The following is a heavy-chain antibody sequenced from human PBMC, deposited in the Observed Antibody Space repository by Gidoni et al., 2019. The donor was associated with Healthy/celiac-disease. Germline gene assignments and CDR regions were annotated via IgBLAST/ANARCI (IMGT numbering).Heavy chain of an antibody. V-gene: IGHV1-69*02. CDR3: ARGASAGYGMDV. Sequence: QVQLVQSGAEVKKPGSSVKVSCKASGGTFSSYTISWVRQAPGQGLEWMGRIIPILGIANYAQKFQGRVTITADKSTSTAYMELSSLRSEDTAVYYCARGASAGYGMDVWGQGTTVTVSS. CDR2: IIPILGIA. CDR1: GGTFSSYT. J-gene: IGHJ6*02.